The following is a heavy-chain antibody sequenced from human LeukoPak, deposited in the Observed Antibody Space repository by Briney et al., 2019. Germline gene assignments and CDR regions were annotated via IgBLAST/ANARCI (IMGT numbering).Heavy chain of an antibody. J-gene: IGHJ6*02. V-gene: IGHV3-7*04. CDR1: GFTFSNYW. CDR2: IKRDGSEK. D-gene: IGHD3-22*01. CDR3: ARDRYSSGGLDV. Sequence: GGSLRLSCAASGFTFSNYWMSWVRQAPGKGLEWVANIKRDGSEKYYVDSVKGRFTISRDNAKNSLYLQMDSLRAEDTAVYYCARDRYSSGGLDVWGQGTTVTVSS.